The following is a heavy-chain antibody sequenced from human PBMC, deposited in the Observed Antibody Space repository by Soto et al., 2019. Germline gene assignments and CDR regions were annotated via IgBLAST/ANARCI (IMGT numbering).Heavy chain of an antibody. J-gene: IGHJ6*02. V-gene: IGHV1-69*02. CDR1: GGTFSSYT. CDR2: IIPILGIP. Sequence: QVQLVQSGAEVKKPGSSVKVSCKASGGTFSSYTISWVRQAPGQGLEWMGRIIPILGIPNYAQKFQGRVTITADKSTSTAYMALISLRSEDTAVYYCARFFGSYGMDVWGQGNTVTVSS. D-gene: IGHD3-10*01. CDR3: ARFFGSYGMDV.